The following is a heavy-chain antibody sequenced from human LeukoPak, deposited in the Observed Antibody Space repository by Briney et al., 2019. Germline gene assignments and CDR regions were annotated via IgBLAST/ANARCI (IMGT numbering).Heavy chain of an antibody. CDR2: LSGSSGTI. CDR1: GFTFSSYS. J-gene: IGHJ6*03. Sequence: PGGSLRLSCVASGFTFSSYSMNWVRQAPGKGLEWVSYLSGSSGTIYYADSVRGRFTISRDNAKNSLYLQMNSLRAEDTAAYYCARRSEFGVLYYMDIWGKGTTVTVSS. CDR3: ARRSEFGVLYYMDI. D-gene: IGHD3-16*01. V-gene: IGHV3-48*01.